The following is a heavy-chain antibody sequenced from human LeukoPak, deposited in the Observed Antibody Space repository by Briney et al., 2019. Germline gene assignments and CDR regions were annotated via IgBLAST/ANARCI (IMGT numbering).Heavy chain of an antibody. CDR2: IGTAGDT. V-gene: IGHV3-13*01. CDR3: ARVVALHWYFDL. J-gene: IGHJ2*01. CDR1: GFTFSSYD. Sequence: GGSLRLSCAASGFTFSSYDMHWVRQATGKGLEWVSAIGTAGDTYYPGSVKGRFAISRENAKNSLYLQMNSLRAGDTAVYYCARVVALHWYFDLWGRGTLVTVSS. D-gene: IGHD2-15*01.